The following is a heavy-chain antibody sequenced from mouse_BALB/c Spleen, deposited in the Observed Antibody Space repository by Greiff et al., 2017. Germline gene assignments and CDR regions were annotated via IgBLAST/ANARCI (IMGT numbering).Heavy chain of an antibody. J-gene: IGHJ3*01. D-gene: IGHD1-2*01. CDR2: IWGDGST. V-gene: IGHV2-6-7*01. CDR1: GFSLTGYG. Sequence: QVQLKQSGPGLVAPSQSLSITCTVSGFSLTGYGVNWVRQPPGKGLEWLGMIWGDGSTDYNSALKSRLSISKDNSKSQVFLKMNSLQTDDTARYYCARDGGIHYYGYWFAYWGQGTLVTVSA. CDR3: ARDGGIHYYGYWFAY.